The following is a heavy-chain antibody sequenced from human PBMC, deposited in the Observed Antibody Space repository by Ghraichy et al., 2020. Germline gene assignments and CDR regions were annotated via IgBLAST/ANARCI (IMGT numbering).Heavy chain of an antibody. CDR1: GYSFSSYW. CDR3: ARGGYSYGLISGAHAPFDI. Sequence: GESLNISCKGSGYSFSSYWIGWVRQMPGKGLEWMGIIHPGDSDSKYSPSFQGQVTTSADRSISTAYLRWSSLKASDTAIYYCARGGYSYGLISGAHAPFDIWGQGTMVTVSS. CDR2: IHPGDSDS. V-gene: IGHV5-51*01. J-gene: IGHJ3*02. D-gene: IGHD5-18*01.